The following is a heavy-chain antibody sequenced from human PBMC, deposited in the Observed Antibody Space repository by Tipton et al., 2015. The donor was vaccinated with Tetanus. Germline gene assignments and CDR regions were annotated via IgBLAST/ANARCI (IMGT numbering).Heavy chain of an antibody. D-gene: IGHD2/OR15-2a*01. J-gene: IGHJ5*02. CDR1: GASIIDKTHY. CDR3: ARPFYGYWFDA. V-gene: IGHV4-39*02. Sequence: GLVKPSETLSLNCTVSGASIIDKTHYWGWIRQPPGKGPEWIASIYFKGSPYYDPSLKSRVTIDVDTSQKLFSLTLASVTAADTAVYYCARPFYGYWFDAWGQGALVTVSS. CDR2: IYFKGSP.